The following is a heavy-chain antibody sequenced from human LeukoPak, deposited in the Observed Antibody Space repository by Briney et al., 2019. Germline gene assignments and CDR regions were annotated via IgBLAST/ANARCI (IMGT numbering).Heavy chain of an antibody. CDR1: GGTFSSYA. J-gene: IGHJ4*02. Sequence: SVKVSCKASGGTFSSYAISWVRQAPGQGLEWMGGIIPIFGTANYAQKFQGRVTITTDESTSTAYMELSSLRSEDTAVYYCARAADYYDSSGYYYPFDYWGQGTLVTVSS. D-gene: IGHD3-22*01. CDR3: ARAADYYDSSGYYYPFDY. CDR2: IIPIFGTA. V-gene: IGHV1-69*05.